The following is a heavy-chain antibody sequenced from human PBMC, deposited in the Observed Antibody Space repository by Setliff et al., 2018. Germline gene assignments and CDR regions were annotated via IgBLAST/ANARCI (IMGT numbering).Heavy chain of an antibody. CDR1: GGTFSSYG. V-gene: IGHV1-69*05. D-gene: IGHD3-22*01. CDR2: TIPIFGTT. J-gene: IGHJ6*03. CDR3: VGEGVDSRSSTDYRYYMDV. Sequence: AASVKVSCKASGGTFSSYGISWVRQAPGQGLEWMGGTIPIFGTTDYAQKFRGRVTIITDESTSTAFMQLSSLRSEDTAVYYCVGEGVDSRSSTDYRYYMDVWGKGTTVTVSS.